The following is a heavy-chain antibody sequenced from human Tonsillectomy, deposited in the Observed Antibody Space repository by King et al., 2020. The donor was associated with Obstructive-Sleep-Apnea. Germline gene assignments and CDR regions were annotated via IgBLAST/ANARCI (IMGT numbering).Heavy chain of an antibody. V-gene: IGHV1-69*10. CDR1: GGTFSSYG. D-gene: IGHD3-22*01. CDR3: ARGPEFYYDTSGYYYFDY. J-gene: IGHJ4*02. CDR2: IIPILDIA. Sequence: QLVQSGAEVRKPGSSVKVSCKASGGTFSSYGISWVRQAPGQGLEWMGGIIPILDIADYAQKFQGRVTITADKFTSTAYMELSSLRSEATAMYFCARGPEFYYDTSGYYYFDYWGQGTLVTVSS.